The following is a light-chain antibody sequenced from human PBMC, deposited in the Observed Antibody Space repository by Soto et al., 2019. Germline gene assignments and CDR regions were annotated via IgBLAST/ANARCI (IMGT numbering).Light chain of an antibody. Sequence: QSALTQPPSASGSPGQSVTMSCTGTSSDVGGYNYVSWYQQQSGKAPKLMIYEVSKRPSGVPDRFSGSKSGNTASLTVSGLQAEDEADYYCSSYAGSNTVVFGGGTKLTVL. CDR2: EVS. J-gene: IGLJ2*01. CDR3: SSYAGSNTVV. V-gene: IGLV2-8*01. CDR1: SSDVGGYNY.